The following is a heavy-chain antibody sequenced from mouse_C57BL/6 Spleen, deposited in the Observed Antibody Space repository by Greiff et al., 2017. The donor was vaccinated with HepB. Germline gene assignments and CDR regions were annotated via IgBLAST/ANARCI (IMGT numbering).Heavy chain of an antibody. Sequence: VQLQESGPGLVQPSQSLSITYTVSGFSLTSYGVHWVRQSPGKGLEWLGVIWRGGSTDYNAAFMSRLSITKDNSKSQVFFKMNRLQADDTAIYYCATNEGYYAMDYWGQGTSVTVSS. V-gene: IGHV2-5*01. CDR2: IWRGGST. CDR1: GFSLTSYG. J-gene: IGHJ4*01. CDR3: ATNEGYYAMDY.